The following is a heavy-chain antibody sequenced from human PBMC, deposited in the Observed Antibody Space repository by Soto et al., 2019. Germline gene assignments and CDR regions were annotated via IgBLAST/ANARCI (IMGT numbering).Heavy chain of an antibody. D-gene: IGHD3-16*02. J-gene: IGHJ4*02. CDR1: GYTFTNYG. CDR2: INPNSGGT. V-gene: IGHV1-2*04. CDR3: AREGSDYVWGSYRYGPNPPSYFDY. Sequence: ASVKVSCTASGYTFTNYGISWVRQAPGQGLEWMGWINPNSGGTNYAQKFQGWVTMTRDTSISTAYMELSRLRSDDTAVYYCAREGSDYVWGSYRYGPNPPSYFDYWGQGTLVTVSS.